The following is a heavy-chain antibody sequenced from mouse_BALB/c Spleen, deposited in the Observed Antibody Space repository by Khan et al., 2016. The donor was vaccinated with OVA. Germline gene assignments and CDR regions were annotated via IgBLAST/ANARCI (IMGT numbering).Heavy chain of an antibody. Sequence: QVRLQQSGAELMKPGASVKISCKATGYTFSSYWIEWVKQRPGHGLEWIGEILPGSGRNNYNEKFKGKASFTADTSSNTAYMQLSSLTSEDSAVYYCARGNYYGRSSWFGYWGQGTLVTVSA. CDR1: GYTFSSYW. D-gene: IGHD1-1*01. CDR2: ILPGSGRN. V-gene: IGHV1-9*01. CDR3: ARGNYYGRSSWFGY. J-gene: IGHJ3*01.